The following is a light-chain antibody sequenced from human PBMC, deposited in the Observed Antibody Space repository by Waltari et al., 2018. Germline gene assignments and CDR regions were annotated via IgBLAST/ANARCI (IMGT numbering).Light chain of an antibody. CDR1: SSNVRRNS. V-gene: IGLV1-47*01. J-gene: IGLJ1*01. Sequence: QSVLTQPPSASGTPGPRGPIPFSGSSSNVRRNSCSCTQQPPGTAPKLLMYRNNQRPSGVSDRFSGSKSGTSASLAISGLRSEDEVDYYCATWDDSLSGPVFGTGTKVIVL. CDR2: RNN. CDR3: ATWDDSLSGPV.